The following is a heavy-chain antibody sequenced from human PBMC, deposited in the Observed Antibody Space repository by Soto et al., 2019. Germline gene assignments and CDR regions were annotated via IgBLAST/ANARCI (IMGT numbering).Heavy chain of an antibody. CDR1: GGSISSSSYY. Sequence: SETLSLTCTVSGGSISSSSYYWGWIRQPPGKGLEWIGSIYYSGSTYYNPSLKSRVTISVDTSKNQFSLKLSSVTAADTAVYYCARQTLKADYWGQGTLVTFSS. CDR2: IYYSGST. V-gene: IGHV4-39*01. J-gene: IGHJ4*02. CDR3: ARQTLKADY.